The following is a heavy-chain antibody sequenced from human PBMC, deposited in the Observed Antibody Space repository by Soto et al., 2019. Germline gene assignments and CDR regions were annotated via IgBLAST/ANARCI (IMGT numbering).Heavy chain of an antibody. D-gene: IGHD5-18*01. CDR1: GGTFSSYA. CDR3: ARGRGYSSLYWYFDL. V-gene: IGHV1-69*13. J-gene: IGHJ2*01. Sequence: ASVKVSCKASGGTFSSYAISWVRQAPGQGLGWMGGIIPIFGTANYAQKFQGRVTITADESTSTAYMELSSLRSEDTAVYYCARGRGYSSLYWYFDLWGRGTLVTVSS. CDR2: IIPIFGTA.